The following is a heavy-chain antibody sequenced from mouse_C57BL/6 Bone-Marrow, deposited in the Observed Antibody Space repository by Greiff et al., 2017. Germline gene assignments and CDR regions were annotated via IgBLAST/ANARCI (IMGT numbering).Heavy chain of an antibody. Sequence: QVQLQQSGAELARPGASVKLSCKASGYTFTSYGISWVKQRTGQGLAWIGEIYPRSGHTYYNEKFKGKATLTADKSSSTAYMELRSLTSEDSAVYFCAREGDYYGSSSGFDYWGQGTTLTVSS. CDR3: AREGDYYGSSSGFDY. V-gene: IGHV1-81*01. J-gene: IGHJ2*01. CDR1: GYTFTSYG. D-gene: IGHD1-1*01. CDR2: IYPRSGHT.